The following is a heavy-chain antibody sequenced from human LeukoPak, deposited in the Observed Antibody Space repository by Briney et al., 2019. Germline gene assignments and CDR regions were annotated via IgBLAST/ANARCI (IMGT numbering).Heavy chain of an antibody. D-gene: IGHD5-18*01. CDR3: AKDQGWIQLWTFSDY. J-gene: IGHJ4*02. V-gene: IGHV3-30*18. Sequence: GGSLRLSCAASGFTFSSYAMGWVRQAPGKGLEWVAVVSYDGSNKYYADSVRGRFTISRDNSKNTLYLQMNSLRAEDTAVYYCAKDQGWIQLWTFSDYWGQGTLVTVSS. CDR1: GFTFSSYA. CDR2: VSYDGSNK.